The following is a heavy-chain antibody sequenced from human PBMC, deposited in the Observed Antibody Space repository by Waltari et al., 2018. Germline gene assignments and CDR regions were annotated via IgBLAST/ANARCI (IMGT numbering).Heavy chain of an antibody. CDR1: GFTVSSNY. CDR3: ARALGSYGVYYGMDV. V-gene: IGHV3-53*01. D-gene: IGHD1-26*01. CDR2: IYSGGST. J-gene: IGHJ6*02. Sequence: EVQLVESGGGLIQPGGSLRLSFAASGFTVSSNYMSWVRQAPGKGLEWVSVIYSGGSTYYADSVKGRFTISRDNSKNTLYLQMNSLRAEDTAVYYCARALGSYGVYYGMDVWGQGTTVTVSS.